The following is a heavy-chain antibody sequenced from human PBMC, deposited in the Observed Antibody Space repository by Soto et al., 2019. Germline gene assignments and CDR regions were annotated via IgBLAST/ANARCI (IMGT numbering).Heavy chain of an antibody. V-gene: IGHV2-5*02. CDR3: AHRRVGDAGGWDVGVFDY. CDR1: GFSLSTSGVG. Sequence: QITLKESGPTRVKPTQTLALTCNFSGFSLSTSGVGVGWIRQPPGKALECLGIIYWDDDRRYSPSLKNRLTITKDTSKNEVALIITNMDPEDTGTYYCAHRRVGDAGGWDVGVFDYWGQGFLVTVSS. D-gene: IGHD2-8*01. J-gene: IGHJ4*02. CDR2: IYWDDDR.